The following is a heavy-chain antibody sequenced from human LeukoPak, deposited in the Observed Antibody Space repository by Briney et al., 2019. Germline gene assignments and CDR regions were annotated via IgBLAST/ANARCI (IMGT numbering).Heavy chain of an antibody. CDR3: ARGTVAGWYNWFDP. D-gene: IGHD6-19*01. V-gene: IGHV4-39*01. CDR2: IYYSGST. Sequence: SETLSLTCTVSGGSISSSSYYWGWIPQPPGKGLEWIGSIYYSGSTYYNPSLKSRVTISVDTSKNQFSLKLSSVTAADTAVYYCARGTVAGWYNWFDPWGQGTLVTVSS. CDR1: GGSISSSSYY. J-gene: IGHJ5*02.